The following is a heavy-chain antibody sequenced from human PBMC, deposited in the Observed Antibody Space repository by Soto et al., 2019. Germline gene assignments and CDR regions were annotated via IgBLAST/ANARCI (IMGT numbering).Heavy chain of an antibody. V-gene: IGHV4-34*01. Sequence: PSETLSLTCAVYGGSFSGYYWSWIRQPPGKGLEWIGEINHSGSTNYNPSLKSRVTISVDTSKNQFSLKLSSVTAADTAVYYCARSDDYRDRELDAFDIWGQGTMVTVSS. CDR2: INHSGST. CDR3: ARSDDYRDRELDAFDI. J-gene: IGHJ3*02. CDR1: GGSFSGYY. D-gene: IGHD4-17*01.